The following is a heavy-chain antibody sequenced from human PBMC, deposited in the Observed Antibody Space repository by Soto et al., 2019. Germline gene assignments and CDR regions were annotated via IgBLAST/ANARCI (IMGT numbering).Heavy chain of an antibody. CDR2: IYYSGRT. CDR1: GGSISSSSYY. D-gene: IGHD3-9*01. CDR3: ASERSFECSYGLDV. J-gene: IGHJ6*04. V-gene: IGHV4-39*01. Sequence: SETLSLTCTVSGGSISSSSYYWGWIRQPPGKGLEWIGSIYYSGRTYYNPSLKSRVTIYVKKSKKQFSLKMSSVTAADTPVYYCASERSFECSYGLDVWGKGTTVT.